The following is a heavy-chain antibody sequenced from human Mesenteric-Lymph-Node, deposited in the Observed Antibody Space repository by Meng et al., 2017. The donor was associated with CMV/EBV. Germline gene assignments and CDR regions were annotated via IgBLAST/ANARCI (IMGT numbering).Heavy chain of an antibody. CDR1: RYTFSSND. CDR2: ISGNGGST. V-gene: IGHV3-23*01. CDR3: AKGGGVGLAVDY. J-gene: IGHJ4*02. D-gene: IGHD3/OR15-3a*01. Sequence: CAGYRYTFSSNDRGGVGQGLGKGLKGDSAISGNGGSTNYRNSVKGRFTISRDNSKNTLYRQMNSLRADDTAVYYCAKGGGVGLAVDYWGQGTLVTVSS.